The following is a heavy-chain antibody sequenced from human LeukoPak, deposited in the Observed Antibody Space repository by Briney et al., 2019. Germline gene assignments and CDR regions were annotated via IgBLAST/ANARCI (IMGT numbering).Heavy chain of an antibody. CDR2: IYYSGST. D-gene: IGHD1-26*01. Sequence: PSETPSLTRAVSVDSINIYYWSGVRQPPGKGLEWRGFIYYSGSTHYKSSLKSRVTISVDTSKNQFSLRLSSVTAADTAVYYCARHSVSSPHYFDCWGQGTLVTVSS. CDR3: ARHSVSSPHYFDC. CDR1: VDSINIYY. J-gene: IGHJ4*02. V-gene: IGHV4-59*08.